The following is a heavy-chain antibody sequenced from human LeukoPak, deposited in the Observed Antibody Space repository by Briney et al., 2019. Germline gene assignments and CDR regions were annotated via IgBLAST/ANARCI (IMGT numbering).Heavy chain of an antibody. Sequence: GGSLRLSCAASGFTFKSYGMHWVRQAPGKGLEWVGVISYEGSNKYYVDSVKGRFTISRDNSKNTLYLQMLSLRADDTAVYYCAKDTYDYGSGTYPPDYWGQGTLVTVSS. J-gene: IGHJ4*02. CDR2: ISYEGSNK. D-gene: IGHD3-10*01. V-gene: IGHV3-30*18. CDR1: GFTFKSYG. CDR3: AKDTYDYGSGTYPPDY.